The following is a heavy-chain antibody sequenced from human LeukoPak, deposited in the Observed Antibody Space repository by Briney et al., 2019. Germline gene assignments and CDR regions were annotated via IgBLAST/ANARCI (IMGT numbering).Heavy chain of an antibody. Sequence: GGSLRLSCAASGFTFSSYSMNWVRQAPGKGLEWVSSISSSSSYIYYADSVKGRFTISRDNAKNSLYLQMNSLRAEDTAVYYCARAGSITFGGVDYWGQGTLVTVSS. CDR3: ARAGSITFGGVDY. J-gene: IGHJ4*02. D-gene: IGHD3-16*01. CDR1: GFTFSSYS. V-gene: IGHV3-21*01. CDR2: ISSSSSYI.